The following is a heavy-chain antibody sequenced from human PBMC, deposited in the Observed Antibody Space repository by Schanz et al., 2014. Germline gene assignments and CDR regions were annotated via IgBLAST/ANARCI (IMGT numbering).Heavy chain of an antibody. J-gene: IGHJ3*02. Sequence: QLMQSGSEVRKPGASVKVSCKASGYIFGSHGMTWVRQAPGQGPELMGWINAHTGKTQYAQKFQGRVNMTRDTVTTTVHLELTRLRTDDTAIYYCARVHIATYHYNSPGAFDIWGQGTRVNVSS. V-gene: IGHV1-18*01. CDR2: INAHTGKT. D-gene: IGHD3-10*01. CDR3: ARVHIATYHYNSPGAFDI. CDR1: GYIFGSHG.